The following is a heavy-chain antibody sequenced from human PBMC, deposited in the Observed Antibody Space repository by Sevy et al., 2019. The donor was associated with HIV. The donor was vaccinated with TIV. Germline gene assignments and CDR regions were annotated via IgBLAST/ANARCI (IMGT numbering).Heavy chain of an antibody. CDR1: GYTLTGLS. Sequence: ASLKVSCKVSGYTLTGLSMHWVRQAPGKGLEWMGSFDPEDAATIYAQKFQDRVTLTEDTSSNTAYMDLSRLKFEETAMYYCATTKDYYESSGYPFDSWGQGTLVTVSS. CDR3: ATTKDYYESSGYPFDS. CDR2: FDPEDAAT. V-gene: IGHV1-24*01. D-gene: IGHD3-22*01. J-gene: IGHJ4*02.